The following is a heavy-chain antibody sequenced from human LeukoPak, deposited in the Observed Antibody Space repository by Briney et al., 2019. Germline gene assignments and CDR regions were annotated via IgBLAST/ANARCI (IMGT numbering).Heavy chain of an antibody. Sequence: GGSLRLSCAASGFTFSSYAMSWVRQAPGKGLEWVSAISGSGGSTYYADSVKGRFTISRDNSKNTLYLQMNSLRAEDTAVYYCAKAAWVTYYYDSIGYNDPQLDYWGQGTLVTVSS. CDR3: AKAAWVTYYYDSIGYNDPQLDY. V-gene: IGHV3-23*01. CDR2: ISGSGGST. D-gene: IGHD3-22*01. J-gene: IGHJ4*02. CDR1: GFTFSSYA.